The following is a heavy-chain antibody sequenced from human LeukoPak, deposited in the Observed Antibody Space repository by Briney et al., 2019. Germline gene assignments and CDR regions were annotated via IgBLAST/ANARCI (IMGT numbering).Heavy chain of an antibody. CDR3: AKVGLWELAEYFQH. D-gene: IGHD1-26*01. Sequence: QPGGSLRLSCAASGFTFSNYWMHWVRQAPGKGLVWVSAISGSGGSTYYADSVKGRFTISRDNSKNTLYLQMNSLRAEDTAVYYCAKVGLWELAEYFQHWGQGTLVTVSS. CDR2: ISGSGGST. CDR1: GFTFSNYW. J-gene: IGHJ1*01. V-gene: IGHV3-23*01.